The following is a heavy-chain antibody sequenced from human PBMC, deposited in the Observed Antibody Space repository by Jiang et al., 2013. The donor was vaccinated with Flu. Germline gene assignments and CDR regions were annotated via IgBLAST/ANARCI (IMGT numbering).Heavy chain of an antibody. CDR1: GYSFTSYW. D-gene: IGHD3-22*01. V-gene: IGHV5-51*03. J-gene: IGHJ4*02. CDR2: IYPGDSDT. Sequence: GAEVKKPGESLKISCKGSGYSFTSYWIGWVRQMPGKGLEWMGIIYPGDSDTRYSPSFQGQVTISADKSISTAYLQWSSLKASDTAMYYCARRVENYYDSSGYYLFDYWGQGTLVTVSS. CDR3: ARRVENYYDSSGYYLFDY.